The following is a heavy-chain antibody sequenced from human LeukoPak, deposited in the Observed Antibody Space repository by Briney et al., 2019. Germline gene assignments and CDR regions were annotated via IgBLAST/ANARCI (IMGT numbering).Heavy chain of an antibody. CDR2: ISVYNGNT. V-gene: IGHV1-18*01. Sequence: GASVKVSCKASGYTFTSYGISWVRQAPGQGLEWMGWISVYNGNTNYAQKLQGRVTMTTDTSTSTAYMELRSLRSDDTAVYYCASPYCSGGTCYAHYAFDIWGQGTMVTVSS. CDR1: GYTFTSYG. D-gene: IGHD2-15*01. CDR3: ASPYCSGGTCYAHYAFDI. J-gene: IGHJ3*02.